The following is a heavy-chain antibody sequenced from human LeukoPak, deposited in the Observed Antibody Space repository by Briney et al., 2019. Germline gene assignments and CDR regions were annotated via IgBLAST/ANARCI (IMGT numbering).Heavy chain of an antibody. V-gene: IGHV1-69*05. CDR1: GGAFSSYA. D-gene: IGHD5-24*01. CDR2: IIPIFGTA. Sequence: SVKVSCKASGGAFSSYAISWVRQAPGQGLEWMGRIIPIFGTANYAQKFQGRVTITTDESTSTAYMELSSLRSEDTAVYYCATHRDGYNYAFDIWGQGTMVTVSS. CDR3: ATHRDGYNYAFDI. J-gene: IGHJ3*02.